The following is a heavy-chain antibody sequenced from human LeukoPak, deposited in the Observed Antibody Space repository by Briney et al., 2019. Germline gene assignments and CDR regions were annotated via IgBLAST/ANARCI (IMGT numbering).Heavy chain of an antibody. J-gene: IGHJ4*02. CDR1: GFTFSSYA. CDR3: ANQRGDIVVVPAANKRFDY. Sequence: GGSLRLSCAASGFTFSSYAMSWVRQAPGKGLEWVSAISGSGGSTYYADSVKGRFTISRDNSKNTPYLQMNGLRAEDTAVYYCANQRGDIVVVPAANKRFDYWGQGTLVTVSS. CDR2: ISGSGGST. D-gene: IGHD2-2*01. V-gene: IGHV3-23*01.